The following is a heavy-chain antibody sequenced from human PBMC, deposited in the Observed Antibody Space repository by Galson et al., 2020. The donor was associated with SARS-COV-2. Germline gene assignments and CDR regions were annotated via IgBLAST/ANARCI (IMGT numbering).Heavy chain of an antibody. CDR1: DYIFTSYG. V-gene: IGHV1-18*01. Sequence: ASVKVSCKASDYIFTSYGISWVRQAPGQGLEWMGWINPDNGNTVYAQKFQGRATMTTYTSTNTGYLDLRSLTSDDTAVYYCARDGVDLVQGVIGYWGQGSLVIVSS. CDR3: ARDGVDLVQGVIGY. J-gene: IGHJ4*02. CDR2: INPDNGNT. D-gene: IGHD3-10*01.